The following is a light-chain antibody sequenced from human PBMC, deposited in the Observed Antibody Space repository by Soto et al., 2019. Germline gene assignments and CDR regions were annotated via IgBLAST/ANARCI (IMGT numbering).Light chain of an antibody. V-gene: IGLV8-61*01. CDR1: SGSVSTSYY. Sequence: TVVTQEPSFSVSPGGTVTLTCGLSSGSVSTSYYPSWYQQTPGQAPRTLIYSTNTRSSGVPDRFSGSILGNKAALTITGAQADDESDYYCVLYMGSGISLFGGGTKVTVL. CDR3: VLYMGSGISL. J-gene: IGLJ3*02. CDR2: STN.